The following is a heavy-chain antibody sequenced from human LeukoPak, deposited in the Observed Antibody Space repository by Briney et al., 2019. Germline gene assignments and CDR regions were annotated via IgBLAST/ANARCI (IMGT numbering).Heavy chain of an antibody. CDR1: GYTFSYYA. V-gene: IGHV1-18*01. Sequence: GASVKVSCKASGYTFSYYAITWVRQAPGQGLEWMGWISTYSGNANYEQKVQGRVTMSTDTATSTAYMELRSLRSDDTALYYCARQGTVGAFDYWGQGTLVAVSS. J-gene: IGHJ4*02. CDR2: ISTYSGNA. D-gene: IGHD1-26*01. CDR3: ARQGTVGAFDY.